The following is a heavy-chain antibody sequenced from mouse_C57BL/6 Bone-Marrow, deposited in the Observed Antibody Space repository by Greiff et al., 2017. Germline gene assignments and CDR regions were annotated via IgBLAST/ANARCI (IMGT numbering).Heavy chain of an antibody. V-gene: IGHV1-69*01. CDR3: ARVPSFTTVVAKGFDY. CDR1: GYTFTSYW. Sequence: VKLQQPGAELVMPGASVKLSCKASGYTFTSYWMHWVKQRPGQGLEWIGEIDPSDSYTNYNQKFKGKSTLTVDNSSSTAYMQLSILTSEDSAVYYCARVPSFTTVVAKGFDYWGQGTTLTVSS. D-gene: IGHD1-1*01. J-gene: IGHJ2*01. CDR2: IDPSDSYT.